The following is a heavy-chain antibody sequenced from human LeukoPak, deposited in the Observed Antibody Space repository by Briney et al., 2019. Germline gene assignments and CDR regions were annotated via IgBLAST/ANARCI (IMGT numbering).Heavy chain of an antibody. Sequence: GGSLRLSCAASGFTFSSYGMHWVRQAPGKGLEWAAVISYDGSNKYYADSVKGRFTISRDNSKNTLYLQMNSLRAEDTAVYYCARGSTDPQFDYWGQGTLVTVSS. J-gene: IGHJ4*02. CDR2: ISYDGSNK. CDR1: GFTFSSYG. V-gene: IGHV3-30*03. D-gene: IGHD1-1*01. CDR3: ARGSTDPQFDY.